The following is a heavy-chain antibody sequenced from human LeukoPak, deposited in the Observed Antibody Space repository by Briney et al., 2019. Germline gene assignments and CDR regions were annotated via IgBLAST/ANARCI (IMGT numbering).Heavy chain of an antibody. CDR2: INAGNGNT. J-gene: IGHJ5*02. CDR3: ARGEGCSGGSCQNWFDP. D-gene: IGHD2-15*01. V-gene: IGHV1-3*03. CDR1: GGTFSNYA. Sequence: ASVKVSCKASGGTFSNYAISWVRQAPGQRLEWMGWINAGNGNTKYSQEFQGRVTITRDTSASTAYMELSSLRSEDMAVYYCARGEGCSGGSCQNWFDPWGQGTLVTVSS.